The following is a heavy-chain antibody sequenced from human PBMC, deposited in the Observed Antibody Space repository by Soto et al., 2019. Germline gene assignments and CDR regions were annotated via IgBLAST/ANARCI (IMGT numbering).Heavy chain of an antibody. J-gene: IGHJ5*02. D-gene: IGHD6-19*01. CDR1: GYTFASFD. CDR2: MNPNSGTT. CDR3: ARKYYSGWFLFTS. V-gene: IGHV1-8*01. Sequence: ASVKVSCKASGYTFASFDIHWVRQATGQGLEWMGWMNPNSGTTNYALKFQDRVTMTRNTSISTAYMEVSSLRSEDTAVYYCARKYYSGWFLFTSWGQGTLVTVSS.